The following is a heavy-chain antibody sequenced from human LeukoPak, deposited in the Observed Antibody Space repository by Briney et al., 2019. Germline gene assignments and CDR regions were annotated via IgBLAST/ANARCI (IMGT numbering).Heavy chain of an antibody. CDR3: ARRLTMIVVVTTSDWFDP. J-gene: IGHJ5*02. CDR2: INHSGST. D-gene: IGHD3-22*01. V-gene: IGHV4-34*01. CDR1: GGSFSGYY. Sequence: SETLSLTCAVYGGSFSGYYWSWIRQPPGKGLEWIGEINHSGSTNYNPSLKSRVTIPVDTSKNQFSLKLSSVTAADTAVYYCARRLTMIVVVTTSDWFDPWGQGTLVTVSS.